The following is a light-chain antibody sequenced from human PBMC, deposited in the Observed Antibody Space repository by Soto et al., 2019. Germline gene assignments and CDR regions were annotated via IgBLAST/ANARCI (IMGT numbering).Light chain of an antibody. Sequence: EIAMAPSSGTPSVSPWERPPPSSAGSQSVRSKLAWYQQKPGQAPRLLIYDASTRATGIPARFSGSGSGTEFTLTISSLQSEDFAVYYCQQYNNWPPSTFGQGTRLEI. V-gene: IGKV3-15*01. CDR1: QSVRSK. CDR3: QQYNNWPPST. CDR2: DAS. J-gene: IGKJ5*01.